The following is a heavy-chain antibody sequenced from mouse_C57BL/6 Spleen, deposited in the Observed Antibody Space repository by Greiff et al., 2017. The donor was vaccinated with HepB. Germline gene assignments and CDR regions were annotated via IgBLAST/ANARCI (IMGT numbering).Heavy chain of an antibody. CDR1: GFTFSDYY. Sequence: EVQVVESEGGLVQPGSSMKLSCTASGFTFSDYYMAWVRQVPEKGLEWVANINYDGSSTYYLDSLKSRFIISRDNAKNILYLQMSSLKSEDTATYYCARDMTTVDGYFDVWGTGTTVTVSS. J-gene: IGHJ1*03. CDR3: ARDMTTVDGYFDV. D-gene: IGHD1-1*01. V-gene: IGHV5-16*01. CDR2: INYDGSST.